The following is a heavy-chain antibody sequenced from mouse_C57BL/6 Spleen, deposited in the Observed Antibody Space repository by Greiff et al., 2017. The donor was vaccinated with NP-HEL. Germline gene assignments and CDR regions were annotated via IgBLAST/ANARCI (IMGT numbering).Heavy chain of an antibody. CDR2: IRSKSNNYAT. CDR3: VRDYGSSPWFAY. CDR1: GFSFNTYA. V-gene: IGHV10-1*01. J-gene: IGHJ3*01. D-gene: IGHD1-1*01. Sequence: EVKLMESGGGLVQPKGSLKLSCAASGFSFNTYAMNWVRQAPGKGLEWVARIRSKSNNYATYYADSVKDRFTISRDDSESMLYLQMNNLKTEDTAMYYWVRDYGSSPWFAYWGQGTLVTVSA.